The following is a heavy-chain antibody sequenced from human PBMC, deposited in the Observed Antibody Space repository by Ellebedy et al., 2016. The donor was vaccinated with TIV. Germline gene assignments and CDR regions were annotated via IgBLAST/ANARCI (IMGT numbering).Heavy chain of an antibody. CDR2: INVADANT. Sequence: AASVKVSCKASGYTFTTFAIHWVRQAPGQSPEWMGWINVADANTKYSQKFQGRLTFTRDTSANKVYMHLSSLRSEDSAVYYCARDPLGYCSGGSCTNNWFDPWGQGTLVTVSS. CDR1: GYTFTTFA. CDR3: ARDPLGYCSGGSCTNNWFDP. V-gene: IGHV1-3*01. D-gene: IGHD2-15*01. J-gene: IGHJ5*02.